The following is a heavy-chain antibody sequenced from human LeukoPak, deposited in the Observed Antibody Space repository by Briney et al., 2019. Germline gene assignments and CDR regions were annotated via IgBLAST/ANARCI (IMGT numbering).Heavy chain of an antibody. CDR3: ARGVWSSRGMQYYFDY. D-gene: IGHD3-22*01. CDR2: INAGNGNT. Sequence: ASVKISCKASGYTFSIYAMQWVRQAPGQRLERMGWINAGNGNTKYSQKFQGRVTISRDTSASTAYMELSSLRSEDTALYYCARGVWSSRGMQYYFDYWGQGTLVTVSS. V-gene: IGHV1-3*01. J-gene: IGHJ4*02. CDR1: GYTFSIYA.